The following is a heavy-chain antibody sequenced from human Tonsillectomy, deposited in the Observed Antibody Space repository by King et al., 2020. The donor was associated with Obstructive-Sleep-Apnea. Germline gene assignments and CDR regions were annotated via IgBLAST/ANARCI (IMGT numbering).Heavy chain of an antibody. CDR2: IHQDGSEK. J-gene: IGHJ4*02. Sequence: QLVQSGGGLVQPGGSLRLSCAASGFTFSSYWMSWVRQAPGKGLEWVANIHQDGSEKYYVDSVKGRFTISRDNAKKSLYLQMNSLRAEDTAVYYCARPYCSTTSCPYYFEYWGQGTLVTVSS. D-gene: IGHD2-2*01. CDR3: ARPYCSTTSCPYYFEY. V-gene: IGHV3-7*01. CDR1: GFTFSSYW.